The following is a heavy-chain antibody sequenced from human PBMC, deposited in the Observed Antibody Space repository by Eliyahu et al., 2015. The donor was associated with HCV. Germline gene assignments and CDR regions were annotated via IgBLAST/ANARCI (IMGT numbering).Heavy chain of an antibody. CDR3: ASQLRFYYYYYGMDV. D-gene: IGHD1-7*01. J-gene: IGHJ6*02. CDR2: ISSSSSTT. Sequence: EVQLVESGGGLVQPGGSLRLSCAAXGFTFSSYSMNWVRQAPGKGLEWVSYISSSSSTTYYADSVKGRFTISRDNAKNSLYLQMNSLRDEDTAVYYCASQLRFYYYYYGMDVWGQGTTVTVSS. CDR1: GFTFSSYS. V-gene: IGHV3-48*02.